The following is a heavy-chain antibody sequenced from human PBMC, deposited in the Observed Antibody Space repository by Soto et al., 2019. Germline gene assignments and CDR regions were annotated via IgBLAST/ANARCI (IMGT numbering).Heavy chain of an antibody. J-gene: IGHJ4*02. CDR3: ARGSGSSSWYIFQRGTFDY. Sequence: ASVKVSCKASGYTFTSYDINWVRQATGQGLEWMGWMNPNSGNTGYAQKFQGRVTMTRNTSISTAYMELSSLRSEDTAVYYCARGSGSSSWYIFQRGTFDYWGQGTLVTVSS. V-gene: IGHV1-8*01. D-gene: IGHD6-13*01. CDR1: GYTFTSYD. CDR2: MNPNSGNT.